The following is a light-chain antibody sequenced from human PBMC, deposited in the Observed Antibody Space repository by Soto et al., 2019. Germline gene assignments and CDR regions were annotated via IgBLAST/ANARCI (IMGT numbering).Light chain of an antibody. J-gene: IGKJ4*01. Sequence: EIVMTQSPATLSVSPGEIATLSCRASQIVSSNLAWYQQKPGQAPRILIYGVSTSDTGIPARFSGSGSGTEFTLTLSSLQSEDFAVYYFQHYNPXPLTSGGGTKV. CDR1: QIVSSN. V-gene: IGKV3-15*01. CDR3: QHYNPXPLT. CDR2: GVS.